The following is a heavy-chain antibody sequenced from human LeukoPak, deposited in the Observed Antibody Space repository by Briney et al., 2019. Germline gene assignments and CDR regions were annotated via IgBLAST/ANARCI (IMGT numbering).Heavy chain of an antibody. Sequence: PSETLSLTCTVSGGSISSSSYYWGWIRQPPGKGLEWIGSIYYSGSTYYNPSLKSRVTISVDTSKNQFSLKLSSVTAADTAVYYCVRVGYGSGSYFEDYWGQGTLVTVSS. CDR2: IYYSGST. CDR3: VRVGYGSGSYFEDY. V-gene: IGHV4-39*01. D-gene: IGHD3-10*01. J-gene: IGHJ4*02. CDR1: GGSISSSSYY.